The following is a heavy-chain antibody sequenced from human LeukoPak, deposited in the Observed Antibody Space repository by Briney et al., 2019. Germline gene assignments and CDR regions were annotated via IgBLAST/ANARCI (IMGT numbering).Heavy chain of an antibody. J-gene: IGHJ4*02. CDR3: ARGSVGYCSGGSCYSANDY. Sequence: GASVKVSCMASGGTFSSYAISWVRQAPGQGLEWMGGIITIFGTANYAQKFQGRVTITADESTSTAYMELSSLRSEDTAVYYCARGSVGYCSGGSCYSANDYWGQGTLVTVSS. V-gene: IGHV1-69*13. D-gene: IGHD2-15*01. CDR1: GGTFSSYA. CDR2: IITIFGTA.